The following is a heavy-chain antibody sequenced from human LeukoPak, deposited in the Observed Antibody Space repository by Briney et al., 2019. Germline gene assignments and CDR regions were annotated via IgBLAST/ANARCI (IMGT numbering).Heavy chain of an antibody. CDR1: GFTFSSYT. D-gene: IGHD5-24*01. J-gene: IGHJ4*02. CDR2: ISSNGGST. CDR3: ARDRRDGGYNPGDPRGFAN. Sequence: GGSLRLSCAASGFTFSSYTMHWVSQAPGKGLEYVSAISSNGGSTYYADSVKGRFTISRDNSKNTLYLQMGSLRAEDTAVYYCARDRRDGGYNPGDPRGFANWGQGTLVTVSS. V-gene: IGHV3-64*02.